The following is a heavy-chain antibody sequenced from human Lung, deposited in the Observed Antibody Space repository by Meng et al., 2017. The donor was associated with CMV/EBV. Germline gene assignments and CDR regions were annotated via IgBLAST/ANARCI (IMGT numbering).Heavy chain of an antibody. Sequence: SXTLXSALSRFTFSDYYMSCIRQAPGKGLAWVSYISSSGSSTYYADSVKGRFTISRDNARNSLSLQMNSLRAEDTAVYYCARVAAPSVHLDYWGQGTLVTVSS. J-gene: IGHJ4*02. CDR3: ARVAAPSVHLDY. D-gene: IGHD3-3*02. CDR1: RFTFSDYY. CDR2: ISSSGSST. V-gene: IGHV3-11*01.